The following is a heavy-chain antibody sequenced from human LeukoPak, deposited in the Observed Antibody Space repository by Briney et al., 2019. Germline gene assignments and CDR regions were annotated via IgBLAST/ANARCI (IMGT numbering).Heavy chain of an antibody. CDR1: GFTFSSYG. D-gene: IGHD3-22*01. Sequence: GGSLRLSCAASGFTFSSYGMHWVRQAPGKGLEWVAVIWYDGSNKYYADSVKGRSTISRDNAKNSLYLQMNSLRAEDTAVYYCARGSTYYDSSGQVPFDYWGQGTLVTVSS. CDR2: IWYDGSNK. CDR3: ARGSTYYDSSGQVPFDY. V-gene: IGHV3-33*01. J-gene: IGHJ4*02.